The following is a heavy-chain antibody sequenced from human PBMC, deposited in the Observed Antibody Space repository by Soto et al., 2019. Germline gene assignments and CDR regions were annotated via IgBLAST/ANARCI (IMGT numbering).Heavy chain of an antibody. D-gene: IGHD1-26*01. CDR1: GFTFSSYA. Sequence: QVQLVESGGGVVQPGRSLRLSCAASGFTFSSYAMHWVRQAPGKGLEWVAVISYDGSNKYYADSVKGRFTISRDNSKNTLYLQMNSLRAEDTAVYYCARAMGASPSFDYWGQGTLVTVSS. CDR2: ISYDGSNK. CDR3: ARAMGASPSFDY. V-gene: IGHV3-30-3*01. J-gene: IGHJ4*02.